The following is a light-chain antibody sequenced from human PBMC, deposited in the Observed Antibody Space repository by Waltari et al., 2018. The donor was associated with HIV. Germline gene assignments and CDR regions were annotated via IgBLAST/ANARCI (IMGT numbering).Light chain of an antibody. CDR1: DADVGNEG. CDR2: RNN. J-gene: IGLJ3*02. Sequence: QAGLTQPPAVSQALGQTATLSCPGGDADVGNEGACWLQQLQGLPPKLLSYRNNNRASGVSHKFSAARAGNTIYLTIAGLQPEDEADYYCAAWDGRLSGWVFGGGTKLTVL. V-gene: IGLV10-54*04. CDR3: AAWDGRLSGWV.